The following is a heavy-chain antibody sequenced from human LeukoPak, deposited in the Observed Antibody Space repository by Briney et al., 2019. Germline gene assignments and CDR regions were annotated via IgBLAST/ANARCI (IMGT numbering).Heavy chain of an antibody. J-gene: IGHJ3*02. Sequence: GGSLRLSCAASGFTFDDYAMHWVRQAPGKGLEWVSGISWNSGSIGYADSVKGRFTISRDNAKNSLYLQMNSLRAEDTAVYYCARVASSGIYAFDIWGQGTMVTVSS. D-gene: IGHD3-22*01. CDR2: ISWNSGSI. CDR3: ARVASSGIYAFDI. CDR1: GFTFDDYA. V-gene: IGHV3-9*01.